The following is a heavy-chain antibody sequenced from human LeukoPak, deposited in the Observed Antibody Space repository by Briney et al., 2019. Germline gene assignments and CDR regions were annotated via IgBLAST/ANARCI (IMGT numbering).Heavy chain of an antibody. J-gene: IGHJ6*02. V-gene: IGHV4-59*01. CDR3: ARGLVVPALIRVYYYGMDV. CDR2: TYYSGST. CDR1: GGSISSYY. D-gene: IGHD2-2*01. Sequence: SETLSLTCTVSGGSISSYYWSWIRQPPGKGLEWIGYTYYSGSTNYNPSLKSRVTISVDTSKNQFSLKLSSVTAADTAVYYCARGLVVPALIRVYYYGMDVWGQGTTVTVSS.